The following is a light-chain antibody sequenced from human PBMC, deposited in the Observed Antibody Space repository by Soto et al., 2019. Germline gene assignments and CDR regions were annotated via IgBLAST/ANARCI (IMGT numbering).Light chain of an antibody. CDR1: QSVLYSPNNKNY. J-gene: IGKJ1*01. CDR3: QQYYTNSWS. V-gene: IGKV4-1*01. CDR2: WAS. Sequence: DIVMTQSPDSLAVSLGERATINCKSSQSVLYSPNNKNYLAWYQHKPGQPPKMLIYWASIRESGVPDRFSGSGSGTDFTLTISSLQSEGVAVYYCQQYYTNSWSFGQGTKVDIK.